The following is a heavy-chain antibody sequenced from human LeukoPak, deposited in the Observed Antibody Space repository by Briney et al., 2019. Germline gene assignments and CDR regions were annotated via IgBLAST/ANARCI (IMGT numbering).Heavy chain of an antibody. Sequence: GSLRLSCAASEFSVGSNYMTWIRQPPGKGLEWIGSIHYSGSTYSNPSLKSRVTISVDTSKNQFSLKLSSVTAADTAVYYCARGLRGYSYGYVPWELSYYMDVWGKGTTVTISS. CDR1: EFSVGSNY. CDR2: IHYSGST. J-gene: IGHJ6*03. D-gene: IGHD5-18*01. V-gene: IGHV4-59*05. CDR3: ARGLRGYSYGYVPWELSYYMDV.